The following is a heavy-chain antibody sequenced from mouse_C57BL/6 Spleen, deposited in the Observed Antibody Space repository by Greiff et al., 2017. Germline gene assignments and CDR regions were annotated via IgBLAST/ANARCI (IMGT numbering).Heavy chain of an antibody. CDR3: AREGVDSNFYWYFDV. CDR2: IAPNSGGT. Sequence: QVQLQQPGAELVKPGASVKLSCKASGYTFTSYWMHWVKQRPGRGLEWIGRIAPNSGGTKYNEKFKSKATLTVDKPSSKAYMQLSSLKSEDSAVYLCAREGVDSNFYWYFDVWGTGTTVTVSS. CDR1: GYTFTSYW. D-gene: IGHD2-5*01. V-gene: IGHV1-72*01. J-gene: IGHJ1*03.